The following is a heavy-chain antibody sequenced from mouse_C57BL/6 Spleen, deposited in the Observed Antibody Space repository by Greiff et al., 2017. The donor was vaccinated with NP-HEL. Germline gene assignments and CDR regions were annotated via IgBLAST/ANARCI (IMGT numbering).Heavy chain of an antibody. Sequence: VQLQQSGAELVKPGASVKISCKASGYAFSSYWMNWVKQRPGKGLEWIGQIYPGDGDTNYNGKFKGKATLTADKSSSTAYMQLSSLTSEDSAVYCCARSGYYGSSSWYFDVWGTGTTVTVSS. CDR2: IYPGDGDT. J-gene: IGHJ1*03. D-gene: IGHD1-1*01. CDR3: ARSGYYGSSSWYFDV. CDR1: GYAFSSYW. V-gene: IGHV1-80*01.